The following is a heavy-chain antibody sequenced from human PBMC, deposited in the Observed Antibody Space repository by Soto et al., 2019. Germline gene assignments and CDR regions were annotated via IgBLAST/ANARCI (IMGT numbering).Heavy chain of an antibody. CDR3: AKAGWNHQPYYYYYMDV. Sequence: PGGSLRLSCAASGFTLSSYAMSWVRQAPGKGLEWVSAISGSGGSTYYADSVKGRFTISRDNSKNTLYLQMNSLRAEDTAVYYCAKAGWNHQPYYYYYMDVSGKGTTVTVSS. J-gene: IGHJ6*03. V-gene: IGHV3-23*01. CDR1: GFTLSSYA. D-gene: IGHD1-1*01. CDR2: ISGSGGST.